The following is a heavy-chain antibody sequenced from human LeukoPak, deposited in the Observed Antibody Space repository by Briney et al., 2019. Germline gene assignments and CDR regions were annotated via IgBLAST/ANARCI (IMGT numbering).Heavy chain of an antibody. D-gene: IGHD2-15*01. CDR1: GFTFTSDA. Sequence: PGGSLRLSCIGTGFTFTSDAMGWVRQAPGKGLEWVSGISGGGGGTLYADSVKGRFTISRDDSKNTLYLQMNSLRVEDTAIYYCAKDRGRTWVQVANWGQGTLVTVSS. CDR2: ISGGGGGT. V-gene: IGHV3-23*01. J-gene: IGHJ4*02. CDR3: AKDRGRTWVQVAN.